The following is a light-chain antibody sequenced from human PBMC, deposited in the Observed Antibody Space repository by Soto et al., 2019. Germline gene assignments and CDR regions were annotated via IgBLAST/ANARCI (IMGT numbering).Light chain of an antibody. CDR1: HSISTN. CDR2: GAS. V-gene: IGKV3-15*01. Sequence: EIIMTQSPATLSVSPGEAATLSCRTSHSISTNLAWYQHKRGQSPRLLVYGASTSATGVPARFSGSGSGAEFTLSISSLKSEDFAVYYCQQYNSWPTFGGGTKVEIK. CDR3: QQYNSWPT. J-gene: IGKJ4*01.